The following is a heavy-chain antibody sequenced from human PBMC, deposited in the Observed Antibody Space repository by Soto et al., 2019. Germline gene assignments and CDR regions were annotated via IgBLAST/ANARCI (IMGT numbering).Heavy chain of an antibody. CDR3: ARLVVVAPVANA. V-gene: IGHV4-39*02. CDR2: IFYTGTT. D-gene: IGHD2-2*01. CDR1: GGSINYNSYY. Sequence: KPSETLSLTCSVSGGSINYNSYYWGWIRQPPGKGLEWVGGIFYTGTTYYSPSLKDRVTISVDTSKNSFSLNLTSVTAADTAVYFCARLVVVAPVANAWGQGTLVTVYS. J-gene: IGHJ5*02.